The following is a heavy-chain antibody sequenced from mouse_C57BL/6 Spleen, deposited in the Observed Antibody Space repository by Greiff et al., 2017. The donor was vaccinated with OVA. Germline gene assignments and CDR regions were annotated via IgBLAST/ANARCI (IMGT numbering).Heavy chain of an antibody. CDR3: AREGLGSTMSTYGYFDV. J-gene: IGHJ1*03. D-gene: IGHD2-4*01. CDR2: IYPRDGST. V-gene: IGHV1-85*01. Sequence: QVQLQQSGPELVKPGASVKLSCKASGYTFTSYDINWVKQMPGQGLEWIGWIYPRDGSTKSNAKFKVKATLPVDTSASTAYRELHSLTSEDAAVDFGAREGLGSTMSTYGYFDVWGTGTTVTVSS. CDR1: GYTFTSYD.